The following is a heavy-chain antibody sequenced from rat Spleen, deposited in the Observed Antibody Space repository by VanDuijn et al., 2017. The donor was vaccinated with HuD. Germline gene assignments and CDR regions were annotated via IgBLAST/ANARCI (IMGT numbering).Heavy chain of an antibody. V-gene: IGHV2-16*01. CDR1: GFSLSSFG. D-gene: IGHD1-11*01. CDR3: ARHLDYGGYFDY. Sequence: QVQLKESGPGLVQPSQTLSLTCTVSGFSLSSFGVIWVRQPPGKGLEWMGAMWNGGGTDSNSAFKSRLSISRDTSKSQVFLKMNSLQTDDTAKYFCARHLDYGGYFDYWGQGVMVAVSS. CDR2: MWNGGGT. J-gene: IGHJ2*01.